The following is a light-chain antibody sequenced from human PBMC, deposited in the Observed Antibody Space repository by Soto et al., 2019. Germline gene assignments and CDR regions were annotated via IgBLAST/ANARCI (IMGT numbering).Light chain of an antibody. CDR2: GAS. J-gene: IGKJ1*01. CDR3: QQYNHWWT. V-gene: IGKV3-15*01. Sequence: EIVMTQSPATLSVSPGERATLSCRASQSVSSNLAWYQQKPGQAPRLLIYGASTRATGIPARFSGSGSGTDFTLTISSLQSEDSAVYYCQQYNHWWTFGQGTKVEIK. CDR1: QSVSSN.